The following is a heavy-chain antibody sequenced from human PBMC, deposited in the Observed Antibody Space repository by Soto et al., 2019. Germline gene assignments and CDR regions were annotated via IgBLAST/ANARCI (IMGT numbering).Heavy chain of an antibody. CDR1: GFTLSGYW. Sequence: GGTLSLSCAASGFTLSGYWMHWVRQVPGKGLLWLSRISVDGGDTTYADSVKGRFTISGDNAKNTLYLQMDTLRAVDTAIYYSARAHEQRPIDYWGHGSLVNVSS. CDR2: ISVDGGDT. D-gene: IGHD6-19*01. J-gene: IGHJ4*01. V-gene: IGHV3-74*01. CDR3: ARAHEQRPIDY.